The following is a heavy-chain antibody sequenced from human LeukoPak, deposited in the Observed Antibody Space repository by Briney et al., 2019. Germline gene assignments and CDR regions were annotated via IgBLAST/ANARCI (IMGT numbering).Heavy chain of an antibody. V-gene: IGHV3-30*18. D-gene: IGHD6-19*01. CDR1: GFSFTDYN. CDR3: AKVRWDNSGWYYLDS. CDR2: ISYNGVNE. Sequence: QPGGSLRLSCAASGFSFTDYNMHWVRQAPGKGLEWMAVISYNGVNEYYADSVKGRFTISRDNSKNTLLLQMNSLRAEDTAVYYCAKVRWDNSGWYYLDSWGQGTLVPVSS. J-gene: IGHJ4*02.